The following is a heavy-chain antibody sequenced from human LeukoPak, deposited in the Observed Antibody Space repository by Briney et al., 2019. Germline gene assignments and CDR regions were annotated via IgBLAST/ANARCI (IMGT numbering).Heavy chain of an antibody. CDR3: ARVYYDFWSGNYYYYYYMDV. CDR2: IYYSGST. J-gene: IGHJ6*03. V-gene: IGHV4-39*07. Sequence: KPSETLSLTCTVSGGSISSSSYYWGWIRQPPGKGLEWIGSIYYSGSTNYNPSLKSRVTISVDTSKNQFSLKLSSVTAADTAVYYCARVYYDFWSGNYYYYYYMDVWGKGTTVTVSS. CDR1: GGSISSSSYY. D-gene: IGHD3-3*01.